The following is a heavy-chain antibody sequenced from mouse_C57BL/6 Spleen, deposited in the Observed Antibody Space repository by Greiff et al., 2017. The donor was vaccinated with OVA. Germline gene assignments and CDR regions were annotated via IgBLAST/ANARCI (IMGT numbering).Heavy chain of an antibody. J-gene: IGHJ3*01. D-gene: IGHD2-5*01. CDR1: GYTFTSYW. CDR3: ARSLYSNYEWFAY. V-gene: IGHV1-53*01. CDR2: INPSNGGT. Sequence: VQLQQPGPELVKPGASVKLSCNASGYTFTSYWMHWVKQRPGQGLEWIGNINPSNGGTNYNEKFKSKATLTVDKSSSTAYMQLSSLTSEDSAVYYCARSLYSNYEWFAYWGQGTLVTVSA.